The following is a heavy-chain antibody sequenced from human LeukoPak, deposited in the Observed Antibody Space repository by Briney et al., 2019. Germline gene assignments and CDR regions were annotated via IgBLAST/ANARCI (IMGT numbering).Heavy chain of an antibody. J-gene: IGHJ4*02. CDR2: IYYSGST. Sequence: SETLSLTCTVSGGSISSYYWSWIRQPPGKGLEWIGYIYYSGSTNYNPSLKSRVTISVDTSKNQFSLKLSSVTAADTAVYYCARPGRASGGRRQPNGWTFDYWGQGTLVTVSS. V-gene: IGHV4-59*01. CDR3: ARPGRASGGRRQPNGWTFDY. D-gene: IGHD6-19*01. CDR1: GGSISSYY.